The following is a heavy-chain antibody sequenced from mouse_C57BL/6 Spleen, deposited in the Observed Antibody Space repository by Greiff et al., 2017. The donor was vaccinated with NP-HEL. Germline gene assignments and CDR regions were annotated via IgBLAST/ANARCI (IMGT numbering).Heavy chain of an antibody. CDR3: AREGYYGSRYRNWYFDV. J-gene: IGHJ1*03. D-gene: IGHD1-1*01. CDR2: IWSGGST. Sequence: VQGVESGPGLVQPSQSLSITCTVSGFSLTSYGVHWVRQSPGKGLEWLGVIWSGGSTDYNAAFISRLSISKDNYKSQVFFKMNSLQADDTAIYYCAREGYYGSRYRNWYFDVWGTGTTVTVSS. V-gene: IGHV2-2*01. CDR1: GFSLTSYG.